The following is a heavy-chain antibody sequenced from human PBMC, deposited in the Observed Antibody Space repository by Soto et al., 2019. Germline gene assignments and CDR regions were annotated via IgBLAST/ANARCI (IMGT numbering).Heavy chain of an antibody. V-gene: IGHV1-2*02. J-gene: IGHJ6*02. D-gene: IGHD1-26*01. CDR2: INPNSGGT. Sequence: VKVSCKASGYTFTGYYMHWVRQAPGQGLEWMGWINPNSGGTNYAQKFQGRVTMTRDTSISTAYMELSRLRSDDTAVYYCARDSGSGSYYDYYYYYGMDVWGQGTTVTVSS. CDR3: ARDSGSGSYYDYYYYYGMDV. CDR1: GYTFTGYY.